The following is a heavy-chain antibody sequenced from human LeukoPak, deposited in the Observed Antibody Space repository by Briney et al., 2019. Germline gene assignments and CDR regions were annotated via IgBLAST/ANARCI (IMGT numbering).Heavy chain of an antibody. CDR2: ISAYNGNT. J-gene: IGHJ4*02. CDR1: GYTFTSYG. D-gene: IGHD3-3*01. V-gene: IGHV1-18*01. CDR3: ARGSRRFWSGEFDY. Sequence: AASVKVSCKASGYTFTSYGISWVRQAPGQGLEWMGWISAYNGNTNYAQKPQGRVTMTTDTSTSTAYMELRSLRSDDTAVYYCARGSRRFWSGEFDYWGQGTLVTVSS.